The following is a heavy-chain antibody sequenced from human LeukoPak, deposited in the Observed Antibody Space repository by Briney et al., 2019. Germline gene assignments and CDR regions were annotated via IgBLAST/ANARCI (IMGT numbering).Heavy chain of an antibody. Sequence: PGRSLRLSRAASGLTFSTYWMHWVRQAPGKGLVSVSRINSDGSSTSYADSVKGRFTISRDNAKNTLYLQMNSLRAEDTAVYYFARAGITPRRYYGMDVWGKGTTVTVSS. CDR2: INSDGSST. J-gene: IGHJ6*04. V-gene: IGHV3-74*01. CDR3: ARAGITPRRYYGMDV. D-gene: IGHD3-10*01. CDR1: GLTFSTYW.